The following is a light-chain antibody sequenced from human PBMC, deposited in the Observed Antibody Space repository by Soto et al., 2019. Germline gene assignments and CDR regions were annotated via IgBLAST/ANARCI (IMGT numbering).Light chain of an antibody. CDR1: SNDVGGYNF. CDR2: DVS. CDR3: SPFSSSSTPYV. Sequence: QSVLTQPRSLSGSPGQSVTISCTGTSNDVGGYNFVSWYQQHPGKVPKLIIYDVSIRPSGVPDRFSASKSGITASLTISGLQAEDEADYYCSPFSSSSTPYVFGTGTKVTVL. J-gene: IGLJ1*01. V-gene: IGLV2-11*01.